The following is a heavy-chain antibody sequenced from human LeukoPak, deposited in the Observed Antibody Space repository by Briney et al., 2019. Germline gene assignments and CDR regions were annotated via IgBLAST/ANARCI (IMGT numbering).Heavy chain of an antibody. CDR2: IYPVGSNT. V-gene: IGHV5-51*01. D-gene: IGHD1-26*01. J-gene: IGHJ3*02. Sequence: GESLNISCKASAYSFTNHWFGGVRQMPGNGLDWMGLIYPVGSNTRYSPSFQGQVPISADRSIATAYLQWRSLKASDTAMYYCASAFGSGKSKVAFDIWGQGTMVTVSS. CDR1: AYSFTNHW. CDR3: ASAFGSGKSKVAFDI.